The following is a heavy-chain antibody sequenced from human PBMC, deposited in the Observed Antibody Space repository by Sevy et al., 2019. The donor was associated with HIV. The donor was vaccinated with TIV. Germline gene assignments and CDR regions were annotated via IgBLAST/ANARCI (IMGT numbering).Heavy chain of an antibody. CDR1: GYTFTSYD. Sequence: ASVKVSCKASGYTFTSYDINWVRQATGQGLEWMGWMNPNSGNTGYAQKFQGRVTMTRNTSISTAYMELSSLRSEDTAVYYCARGVRPDSSGYPFLHSDAVDIWGQGTMVTVSS. J-gene: IGHJ3*02. V-gene: IGHV1-8*01. D-gene: IGHD3-22*01. CDR2: MNPNSGNT. CDR3: ARGVRPDSSGYPFLHSDAVDI.